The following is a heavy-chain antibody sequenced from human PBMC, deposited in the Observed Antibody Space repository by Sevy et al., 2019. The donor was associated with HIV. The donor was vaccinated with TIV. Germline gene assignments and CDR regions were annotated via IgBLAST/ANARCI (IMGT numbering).Heavy chain of an antibody. V-gene: IGHV3-53*04. CDR1: GFTVSSNY. CDR3: ARGGAGDAFDI. CDR2: IYSGGST. J-gene: IGHJ3*02. Sequence: GGSLRLSCAASGFTVSSNYMSWVRQAPGKGLEWVSVIYSGGSTYYADTVKGRFTISRHNSKNTLYLQMNSLRAEDTAVYYCARGGAGDAFDIWGQGTMVTVSS. D-gene: IGHD6-13*01.